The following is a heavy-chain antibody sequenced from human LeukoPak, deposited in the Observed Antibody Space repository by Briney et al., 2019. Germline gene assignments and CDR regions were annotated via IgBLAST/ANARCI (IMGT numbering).Heavy chain of an antibody. V-gene: IGHV4-34*01. D-gene: IGHD6-13*01. CDR2: INHSGST. Sequence: PSETLSFTCAVYGGSFSGYYWSWIRQPPGKGLEWIGEINHSGSTNYNPSLKSRVTISVDTSKNQFSLKLSSVTAADTAVYYCARISSSNWYNERGAFDVWGQGTMVTVSS. CDR3: ARISSSNWYNERGAFDV. J-gene: IGHJ3*01. CDR1: GGSFSGYY.